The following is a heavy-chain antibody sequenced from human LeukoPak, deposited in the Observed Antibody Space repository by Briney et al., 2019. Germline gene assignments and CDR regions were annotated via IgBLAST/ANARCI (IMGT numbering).Heavy chain of an antibody. D-gene: IGHD3-22*01. J-gene: IGHJ1*01. Sequence: GGSLRLSCAASGFTFSSYARSWVRQAPGKGLEWVSAISGSGGSTYYADSVKGRFTISRDNSKNTLYLQMNSLRAEDTAVYYCAKVIPYDSSGYYYVGYFQHWGQGTLVTVSS. CDR3: AKVIPYDSSGYYYVGYFQH. CDR2: ISGSGGST. V-gene: IGHV3-23*01. CDR1: GFTFSSYA.